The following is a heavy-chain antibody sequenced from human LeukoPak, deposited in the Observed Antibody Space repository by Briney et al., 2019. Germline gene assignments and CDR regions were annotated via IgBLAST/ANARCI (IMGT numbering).Heavy chain of an antibody. J-gene: IGHJ4*02. D-gene: IGHD3-9*01. Sequence: GASLRLSCAASGFTFSNYAMSWVRQAPGKGLEWVSAISGSGGNTYYADSVKGRFTISRDNSKNTVFLQMNSLRAEDTAVYYCAKWGNYDVLTGYYVSDYWGQGTLVTVSS. CDR1: GFTFSNYA. CDR3: AKWGNYDVLTGYYVSDY. CDR2: ISGSGGNT. V-gene: IGHV3-23*01.